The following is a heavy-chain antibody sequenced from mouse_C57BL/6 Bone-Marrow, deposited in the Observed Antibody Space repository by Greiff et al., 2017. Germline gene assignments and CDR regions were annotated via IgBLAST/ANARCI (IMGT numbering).Heavy chain of an antibody. D-gene: IGHD2-3*01. CDR1: GYTFTSYW. J-gene: IGHJ3*01. Sequence: QVHVKQPGAELVKPGASVKLSCKASGYTFTSYWMHWVKQRPGQGLEWIGMIHPNSGSTNYNEKFKGKATLTVDKSSSTAYMQRSSLTSEDSAVYYCARSNDGYPPWFAYWGQGTLVTVSA. V-gene: IGHV1-64*01. CDR3: ARSNDGYPPWFAY. CDR2: IHPNSGST.